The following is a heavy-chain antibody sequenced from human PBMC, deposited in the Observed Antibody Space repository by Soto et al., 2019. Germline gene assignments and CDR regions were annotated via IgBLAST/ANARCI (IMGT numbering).Heavy chain of an antibody. Sequence: SVKVSCKASGGTFSSYAISWVRQAPGQGLEWMGGIIPIFGTANYAQKFQGRVTITADESTSTAYMELSSPRSEDTAVYYCARTRRDSGYDLAFDHWGQGTLVTVSA. J-gene: IGHJ4*02. V-gene: IGHV1-69*13. D-gene: IGHD5-12*01. CDR1: GGTFSSYA. CDR3: ARTRRDSGYDLAFDH. CDR2: IIPIFGTA.